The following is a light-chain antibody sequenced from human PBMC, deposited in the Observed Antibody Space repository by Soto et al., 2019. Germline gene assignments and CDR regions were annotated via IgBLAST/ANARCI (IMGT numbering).Light chain of an antibody. CDR2: DVS. V-gene: IGLV2-14*03. CDR1: SADIGAFNY. J-gene: IGLJ2*01. Sequence: QSVLTQPASVSGSPGQSITISCAGTSADIGAFNYVSWYQHHPGKAPRLLIYDVSDRPSGVSTRFSASKSANTASLTISGLQADDEADYYCSSYSTSSALVFGGGTKQTVL. CDR3: SSYSTSSALV.